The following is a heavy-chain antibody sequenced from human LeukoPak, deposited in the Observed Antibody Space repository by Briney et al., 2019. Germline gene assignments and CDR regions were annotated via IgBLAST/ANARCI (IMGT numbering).Heavy chain of an antibody. CDR2: ISAYSCKT. J-gene: IGHJ4*02. Sequence: ASETVSYKASGYTFPNYGNLRGRHPSGQGIEGGVCISAYSCKTNSAQKLQGRVTMTTDTSTSTGYMELRSLRSDDTAVYSCARGAGYSSGGCCMFFDYWGQGTLVTVSS. D-gene: IGHD2-15*01. CDR1: GYTFPNYG. CDR3: ARGAGYSSGGCCMFFDY. V-gene: IGHV1-18*01.